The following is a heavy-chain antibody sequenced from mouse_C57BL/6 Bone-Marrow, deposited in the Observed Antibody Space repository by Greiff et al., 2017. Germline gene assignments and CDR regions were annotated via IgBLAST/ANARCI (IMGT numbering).Heavy chain of an antibody. J-gene: IGHJ3*01. Sequence: EVKLQESGPELVKPGASVKISCKASGYSFTDYNMNWVKQSNGKSLEWIGVINPNYGTTSYNQKFKGKATLTVDQSSSTAYMQLDSLTSEDSAVYYCASRGETAWFAYWGQGNLVTVTA. CDR2: INPNYGTT. D-gene: IGHD3-1*01. V-gene: IGHV1-39*01. CDR3: ASRGETAWFAY. CDR1: GYSFTDYN.